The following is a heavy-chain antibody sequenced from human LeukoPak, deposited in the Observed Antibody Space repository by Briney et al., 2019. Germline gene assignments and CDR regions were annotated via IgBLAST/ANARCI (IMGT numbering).Heavy chain of an antibody. J-gene: IGHJ4*02. Sequence: PSETLSLTCAVYGGSFSGYYWSWIRQPPGKGLEWIGEINHSGSTNYNPSLKSRVTISVDTSKNRFSLKLSSVTAADTAVYYCARGPPYIVVVTGIGFFDSWGQGTLVTVSS. CDR2: INHSGST. V-gene: IGHV4-34*01. D-gene: IGHD2-21*02. CDR3: ARGPPYIVVVTGIGFFDS. CDR1: GGSFSGYY.